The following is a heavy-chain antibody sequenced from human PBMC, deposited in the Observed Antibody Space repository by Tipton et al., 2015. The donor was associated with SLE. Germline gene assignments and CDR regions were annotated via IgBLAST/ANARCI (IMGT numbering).Heavy chain of an antibody. CDR3: AREGGQQLVRIYGMDV. J-gene: IGHJ6*02. V-gene: IGHV6-1*01. Sequence: GLVKPSQTLSLTCAISGDSVSSNSAAWNWIRQSPSRGLEWLGRTYCRSKWYNDYAVSVKSRITINPDTSKNQFSLQLNSVTPEDTAVYYCAREGGQQLVRIYGMDVWGQGTTVTVSS. CDR1: GDSVSSNSAA. CDR2: TYCRSKWYN. D-gene: IGHD6-13*01.